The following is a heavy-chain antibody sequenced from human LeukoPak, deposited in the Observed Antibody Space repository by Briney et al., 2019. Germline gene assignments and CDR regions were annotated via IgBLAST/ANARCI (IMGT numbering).Heavy chain of an antibody. D-gene: IGHD3-10*01. CDR1: GFSFSTYD. J-gene: IGHJ4*02. V-gene: IGHV3-21*01. CDR2: ITSTSNHI. Sequence: PGGSPRLSCVASGFSFSTYDMNWVRQAPGKGLEWVSAITSTSNHINYADSVKGRFTISRDSANNSLYLQMNSLRAEDTAVYYCARVYSANGYGSGYYDYWGQGTLVTVSS. CDR3: ARVYSANGYGSGYYDY.